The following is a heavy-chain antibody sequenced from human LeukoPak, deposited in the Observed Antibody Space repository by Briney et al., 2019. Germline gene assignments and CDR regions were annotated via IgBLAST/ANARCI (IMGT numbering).Heavy chain of an antibody. CDR3: ARDKVAVAGTFDY. V-gene: IGHV4-34*01. D-gene: IGHD6-19*01. Sequence: SETLSLTCAVYGGSFSGYYWSWIRQPPGKGLEWIGEINHSGSTNYNPSLKSRVTMSVDTSKNQFSLKLSSVTAADTAVYYCARDKVAVAGTFDYWGQGTLVTVSS. CDR1: GGSFSGYY. J-gene: IGHJ4*02. CDR2: INHSGST.